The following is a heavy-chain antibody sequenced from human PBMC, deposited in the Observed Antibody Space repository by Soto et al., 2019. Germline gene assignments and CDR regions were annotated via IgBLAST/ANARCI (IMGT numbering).Heavy chain of an antibody. CDR1: GFTFSSYA. V-gene: IGHV3-30-3*01. D-gene: IGHD3-22*01. J-gene: IGHJ4*02. CDR2: ISYDGSNK. Sequence: VGSLRLSCAASGFTFSSYAMHWVRQAPGKGLEWVAVISYDGSNKYYADSVKGRFTISRDNSKNTLYLQMNSLRAEDTAVYYCARDPVYYYDSSGYYFDYWGQGTLVTVSS. CDR3: ARDPVYYYDSSGYYFDY.